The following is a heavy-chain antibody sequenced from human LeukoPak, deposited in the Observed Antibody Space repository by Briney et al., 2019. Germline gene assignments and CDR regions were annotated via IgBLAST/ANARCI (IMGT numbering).Heavy chain of an antibody. CDR2: VDHTGST. V-gene: IGHV4-59*01. D-gene: IGHD1-1*01. J-gene: IGHJ6*03. CDR1: DDSITMYY. CDR3: ARGRVSSSTWYSTYYYYFYMDV. Sequence: SETLSLTCSVSDDSITMYYWTWIRQPPGKGLDWIGYVDHTGSTNFNPSLNGRVSISRDTTKNLFSLRLRSVTAADTAVYFCARGRVSSSTWYSTYYYYFYMDVWGKGTTVTVSS.